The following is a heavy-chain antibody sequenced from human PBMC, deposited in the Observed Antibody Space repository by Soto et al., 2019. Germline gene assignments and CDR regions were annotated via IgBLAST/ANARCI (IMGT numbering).Heavy chain of an antibody. D-gene: IGHD3-10*01. CDR3: AKNRQFRSYYESAGHYDN. CDR1: GFTFKNYD. Sequence: EVELLESGGGLVQPGGSLRLSCVASGFTFKNYDMRWIRQAPGKGLEWVSGISGSGGVTYYADSVKGRFTISRHNSKNTLYLQMNILRAEDSAIYYCAKNRQFRSYYESAGHYDNWGQGTLVTVSS. CDR2: ISGSGGVT. V-gene: IGHV3-23*01. J-gene: IGHJ4*02.